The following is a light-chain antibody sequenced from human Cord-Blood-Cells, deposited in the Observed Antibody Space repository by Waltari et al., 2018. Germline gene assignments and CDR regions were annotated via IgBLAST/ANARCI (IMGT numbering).Light chain of an antibody. Sequence: DIQMTQSPSSLSASVGDRITITGRASQSISSYLNWYQQKPGKAPKLLIYAASSFQSGVPSRFSGSGSGTDFTLTISSLQPEDFATYYCQQSYSTITFGQG. CDR1: QSISSY. V-gene: IGKV1-39*01. CDR2: AAS. J-gene: IGKJ5*01. CDR3: QQSYSTIT.